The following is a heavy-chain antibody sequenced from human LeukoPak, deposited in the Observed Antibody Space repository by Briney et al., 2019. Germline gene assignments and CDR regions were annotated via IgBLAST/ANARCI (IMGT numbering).Heavy chain of an antibody. CDR2: INPSGGST. V-gene: IGHV1-46*01. CDR3: ARSTSGVGVDY. J-gene: IGHJ4*02. Sequence: ASVKVSCKASGYTFTSYYMHWVRQAPGQGLEWMGIINPSGGSTSYAQKFQGRVTTTRDTSTSTVYMELSSLRSEDTAVYYCARSTSGVGVDYWGQGTLVTVSS. D-gene: IGHD2-15*01. CDR1: GYTFTSYY.